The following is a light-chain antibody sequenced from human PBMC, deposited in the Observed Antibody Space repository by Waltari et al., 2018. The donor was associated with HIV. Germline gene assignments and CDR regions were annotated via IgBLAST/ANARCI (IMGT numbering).Light chain of an antibody. V-gene: IGLV1-36*01. Sequence: QSALTQEASVSGTVGQKVTLSCTGDSNNIGAYAVGWYQQISHGAPKTVMFGDSLPSGIPDRVSASKSGTPASLTISGLQPEDEADYYCSAWDYSLSARVFGGGTRLTVL. CDR2: GDS. CDR1: SNNIGAYA. J-gene: IGLJ3*02. CDR3: SAWDYSLSARV.